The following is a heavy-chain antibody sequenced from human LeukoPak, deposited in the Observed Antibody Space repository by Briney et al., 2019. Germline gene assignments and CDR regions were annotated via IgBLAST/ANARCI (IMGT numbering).Heavy chain of an antibody. D-gene: IGHD3-22*01. Sequence: GGSLRLSCAASGSTFSSYGMHWVRQAPGKGLEWVAFIRYDGSNKYYADSVKGRFTISRDNSKNTLYLQMNSLRAEDTAVYYCAKGQHYYDSSGYFSWGQGTLVTVSS. V-gene: IGHV3-30*02. CDR2: IRYDGSNK. CDR3: AKGQHYYDSSGYFS. CDR1: GSTFSSYG. J-gene: IGHJ5*02.